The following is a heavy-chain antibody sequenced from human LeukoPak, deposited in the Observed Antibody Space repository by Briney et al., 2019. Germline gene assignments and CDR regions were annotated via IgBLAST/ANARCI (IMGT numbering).Heavy chain of an antibody. CDR1: GGTISSSSYY. V-gene: IGHV4-39*07. CDR2: IYYSGST. CDR3: ARGYSGYDSPFDY. D-gene: IGHD5-12*01. Sequence: SETLSLTCTVSGGTISSSSYYWGWIRQPPGKGLEWIGSIYYSGSTYYNPSLKSRVTISVDTSKNQFSLKLSSVTAADTAVYYCARGYSGYDSPFDYWGQGTLVTVSS. J-gene: IGHJ4*02.